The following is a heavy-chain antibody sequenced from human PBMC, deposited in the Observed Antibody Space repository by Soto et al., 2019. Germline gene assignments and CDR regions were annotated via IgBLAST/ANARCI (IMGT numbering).Heavy chain of an antibody. Sequence: QLQLQESGSGLVKPSQTLSLTCAVSGGSISSGGYSWSWIRQPPGKGLEWIGYIYHSGSTYYNPSLKIRVTISVDRSKNQFSLKLSSVTAADTAVYYCARGYGDYVGSDAFDIWGQGTMVTVSS. CDR2: IYHSGST. V-gene: IGHV4-30-2*01. CDR1: GGSISSGGYS. D-gene: IGHD4-17*01. J-gene: IGHJ3*02. CDR3: ARGYGDYVGSDAFDI.